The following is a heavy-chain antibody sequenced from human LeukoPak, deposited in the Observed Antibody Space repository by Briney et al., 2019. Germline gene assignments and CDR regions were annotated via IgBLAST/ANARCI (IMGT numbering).Heavy chain of an antibody. D-gene: IGHD2-8*01. CDR1: GGTFSSYA. CDR3: ARDCTNGVSYLEAVDY. CDR2: IIPILGIA. J-gene: IGHJ4*02. V-gene: IGHV1-69*04. Sequence: GASVKVSCKASGGTFSSYAISWVRQAPGQGVEWMGRIIPILGIANYAQKFQGRVTITADKSTSTAYMELSSLRSEDTAVYYCARDCTNGVSYLEAVDYWGQGTLVTVSS.